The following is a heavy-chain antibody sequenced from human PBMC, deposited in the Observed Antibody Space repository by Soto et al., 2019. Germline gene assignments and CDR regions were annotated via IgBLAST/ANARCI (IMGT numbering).Heavy chain of an antibody. CDR1: GGSISSYY. CDR3: ARHDSGYDLGFDY. Sequence: PSETLSLTCTVSGGSISSYYWIWIRQPPGKGLEWIGYIYYSGSTNYNPSLKSRVTISVDTSKNQFSLKLSSVTAADTAVYYCARHDSGYDLGFDYWGQGTLVTVSS. J-gene: IGHJ4*02. CDR2: IYYSGST. D-gene: IGHD5-12*01. V-gene: IGHV4-59*08.